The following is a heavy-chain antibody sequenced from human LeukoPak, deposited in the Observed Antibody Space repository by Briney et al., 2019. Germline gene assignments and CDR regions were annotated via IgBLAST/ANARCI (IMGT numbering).Heavy chain of an antibody. CDR1: GGTFSSYA. Sequence: GASVKVSCKASGGTFSSYAISWVRQAPGQGLEWMGRIIPILGIANYAQKFQGRVTITADKSTSTAYMELSSLRSEDTAVYYCARVLRFLEWLSPRSGYGMDVWGQGTTVTVSS. CDR2: IIPILGIA. J-gene: IGHJ6*02. CDR3: ARVLRFLEWLSPRSGYGMDV. V-gene: IGHV1-69*04. D-gene: IGHD3-3*01.